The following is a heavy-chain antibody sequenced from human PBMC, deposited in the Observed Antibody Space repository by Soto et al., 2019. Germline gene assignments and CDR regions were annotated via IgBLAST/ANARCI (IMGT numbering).Heavy chain of an antibody. Sequence: ASGKVSCKASGGTFSSYAISWVRQAPGQGLEWMGGIIPIFGTANYAQKFQGRVTITADESTSTAYMELSSLRSEDTAVYYCARDIRHGMDVWGQGTTVTVSS. CDR2: IIPIFGTA. CDR3: ARDIRHGMDV. D-gene: IGHD1-1*01. V-gene: IGHV1-69*13. CDR1: GGTFSSYA. J-gene: IGHJ6*02.